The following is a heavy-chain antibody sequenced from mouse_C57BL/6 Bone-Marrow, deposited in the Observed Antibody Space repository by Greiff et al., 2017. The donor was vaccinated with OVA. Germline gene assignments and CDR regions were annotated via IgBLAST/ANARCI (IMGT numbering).Heavy chain of an antibody. CDR2: IHPNSGST. V-gene: IGHV1-64*01. J-gene: IGHJ3*01. CDR1: GYTFTSYW. CDR3: SRGFAY. Sequence: QVQLKQPGAELVKPGASVKLSCKASGYTFTSYWMHWVKQRPGQGLEWIGMIHPNSGSTKYNEKFKSKATLTVDKSSSTAYMQLSSLTSEDSAVYYCSRGFAYWGQGTLVTVSA.